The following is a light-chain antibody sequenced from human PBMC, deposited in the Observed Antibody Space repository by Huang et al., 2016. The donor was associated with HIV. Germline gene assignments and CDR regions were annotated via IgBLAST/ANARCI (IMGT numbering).Light chain of an antibody. CDR2: DAS. V-gene: IGKV3-11*01. CDR1: QRVGSF. Sequence: EIVLTQSPATLSLSPGERASLSCRASQRVGSFLACYQQKPGQAPRLLIYDASDRATGIPARFIGSGSATDFTLTISSLEPEDFAVYYCQQRTYSFTFGPGTKVD. J-gene: IGKJ3*01. CDR3: QQRTYSFT.